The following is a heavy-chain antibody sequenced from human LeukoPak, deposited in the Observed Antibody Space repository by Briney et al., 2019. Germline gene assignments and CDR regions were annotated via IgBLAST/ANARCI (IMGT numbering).Heavy chain of an antibody. D-gene: IGHD6-19*01. Sequence: ASVKVSCKASGYTFTSYDINWVRQATGQGLEWMGWMNPNSGNTGYAQKFQGRVTMTRNTSISTAYMELSSLRSEDTAVYYCARDSSGFLTTSYYFDYWGQGTLVTVSS. CDR1: GYTFTSYD. V-gene: IGHV1-8*01. J-gene: IGHJ4*02. CDR2: MNPNSGNT. CDR3: ARDSSGFLTTSYYFDY.